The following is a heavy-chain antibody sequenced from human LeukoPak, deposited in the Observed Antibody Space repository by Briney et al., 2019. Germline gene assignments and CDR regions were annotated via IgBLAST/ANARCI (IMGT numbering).Heavy chain of an antibody. V-gene: IGHV3-30*18. D-gene: IGHD3-22*01. CDR1: GFTFSSYG. CDR3: AKAPTYYYDSSGYFDY. CDR2: ISYDGSNK. J-gene: IGHJ4*02. Sequence: GRSLRLSCAASGFTFSSYGMHWVRQAPGKGLGWVAVISYDGSNKYYADSVKGRFTISRDNSKNTLYLQMNSLRAEDTAVYYCAKAPTYYYDSSGYFDYWGQGTLVTVSS.